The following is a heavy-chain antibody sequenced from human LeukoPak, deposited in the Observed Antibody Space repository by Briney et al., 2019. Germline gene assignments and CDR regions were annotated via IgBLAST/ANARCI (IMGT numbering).Heavy chain of an antibody. Sequence: PSETLSLTCTVSGGSISSYYWSWIRQPPGKGLEWIGYIYYSGSTNYNPSLKSRVTISVDTSKNQFSLKLGSVTAADTAVYYCAREWFDPTGWFDPWGQGTLVTVSS. V-gene: IGHV4-59*01. CDR1: GGSISSYY. CDR3: AREWFDPTGWFDP. CDR2: IYYSGST. J-gene: IGHJ5*02. D-gene: IGHD3-10*01.